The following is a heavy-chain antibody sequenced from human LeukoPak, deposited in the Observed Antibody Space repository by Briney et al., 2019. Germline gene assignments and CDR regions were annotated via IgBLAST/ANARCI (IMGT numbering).Heavy chain of an antibody. J-gene: IGHJ5*02. CDR3: ARDLPPRVLAVAGTNWFDP. CDR2: IYTSGST. V-gene: IGHV4-4*07. D-gene: IGHD6-19*01. CDR1: GGSIRSYY. Sequence: SETLSLTCTVSGGSIRSYYWSWIRQPAGKGLEWIGRIYTSGSTNYNPSLKSRVTMSVDTSKNQFSLKLSSVTAADTAVYYCARDLPPRVLAVAGTNWFDPWGQGTLVTVSS.